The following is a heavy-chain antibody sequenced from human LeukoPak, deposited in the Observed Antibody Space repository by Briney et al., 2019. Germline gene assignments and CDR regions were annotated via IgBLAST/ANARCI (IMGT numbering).Heavy chain of an antibody. CDR1: GYTFTGYY. CDR2: INPNSGGT. Sequence: ASVKVSCKASGYTFTGYYMHWVRQAPGQGLEWMGWINPNSGGTSYAQKFQGWVTMTRDTSISTAYMELSRLRSDDTAVYYCARAITWIQLWYHFDYWGQGTLVTVSS. D-gene: IGHD5-18*01. V-gene: IGHV1-2*04. J-gene: IGHJ4*02. CDR3: ARAITWIQLWYHFDY.